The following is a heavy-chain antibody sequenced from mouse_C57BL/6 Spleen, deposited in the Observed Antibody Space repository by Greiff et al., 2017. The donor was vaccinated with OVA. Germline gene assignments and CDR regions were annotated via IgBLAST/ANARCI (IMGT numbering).Heavy chain of an antibody. CDR3: ARNEDYFDY. V-gene: IGHV2-9-1*01. CDR2: IWPGGGT. CDR1: GFSLTSSA. Sequence: QVQLKESGPGLVAPSQSLSITCTVSGFSLTSSAISWVRQPPGKGLEWLGVIWPGGGTNYNSALTTRLSISKDNSKSLVFLKMNSLQTDDTARYYCARNEDYFDYWGQGTTLTVSS. J-gene: IGHJ2*01.